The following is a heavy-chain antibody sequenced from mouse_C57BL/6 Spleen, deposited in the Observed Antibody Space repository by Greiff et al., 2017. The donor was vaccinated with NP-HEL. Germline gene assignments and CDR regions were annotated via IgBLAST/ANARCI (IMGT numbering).Heavy chain of an antibody. CDR3: ARAPYYYGSSYAFDY. Sequence: VQLQQSDAELVKPGASVKISCKVSGYTFTDHTIHWMKQRPEQGLEWIGYIYPRDGSTKYNEKFKGKATLTADKSSSTAYMQLNSLTSEDSAVYFCARAPYYYGSSYAFDYWGQSTTLTVSS. CDR2: IYPRDGST. J-gene: IGHJ2*01. CDR1: GYTFTDHT. D-gene: IGHD1-1*01. V-gene: IGHV1-78*01.